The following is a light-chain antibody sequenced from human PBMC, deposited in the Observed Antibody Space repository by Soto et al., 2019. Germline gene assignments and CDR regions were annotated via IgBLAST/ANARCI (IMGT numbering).Light chain of an antibody. Sequence: QSALTQPPSASGSPGQSVTISCTGTSSDVGAYNYVSWYQQHPGKAPKLMIYEVSQRPSGVPDRFSGSKSGYTASLTVSGLQAEDEADYYCSSYAGSNNLVFGGGTKLTAL. V-gene: IGLV2-8*01. J-gene: IGLJ2*01. CDR1: SSDVGAYNY. CDR3: SSYAGSNNLV. CDR2: EVS.